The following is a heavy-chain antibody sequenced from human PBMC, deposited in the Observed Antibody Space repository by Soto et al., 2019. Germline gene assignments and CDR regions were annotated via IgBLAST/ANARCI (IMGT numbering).Heavy chain of an antibody. V-gene: IGHV3-74*01. CDR2: IKSDGSTT. CDR1: GFMFSDYW. Sequence: EVQRVESGGGLVQPGGSLRLSCAASGFMFSDYWMHWVRQAPGKGLVWVSRIKSDGSTTDYADSVKGRFTISRDNAKSTLYLQMNSLGAEDTAVYYGATTAVAWWFDPWGHGTLVTVSS. D-gene: IGHD2-15*01. CDR3: ATTAVAWWFDP. J-gene: IGHJ5*02.